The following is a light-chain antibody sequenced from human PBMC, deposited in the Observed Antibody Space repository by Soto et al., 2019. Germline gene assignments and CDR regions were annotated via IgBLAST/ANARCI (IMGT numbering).Light chain of an antibody. CDR2: DTS. CDR3: QQYSNWPPIT. J-gene: IGKJ5*01. CDR1: QSVSSK. Sequence: EIVMTQSPATLSLSPGERATLSCRASQSVSSKLAWYQQKPGKAPRLLIYDTSPRANGIPARFSGSGSGTEFTLTISSLQSEDFAVYYCQQYSNWPPITFGQGTRLEIK. V-gene: IGKV3-15*01.